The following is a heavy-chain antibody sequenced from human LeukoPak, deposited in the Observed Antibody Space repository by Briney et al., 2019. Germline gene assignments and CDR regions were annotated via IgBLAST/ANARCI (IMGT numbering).Heavy chain of an antibody. Sequence: ASVKVSCKASGYTFTGYYMHWVRQAPGQGLEWMGWINPNSGGTNYAQKFQGRVTMTRDTSISTAYMELSRLRSDDTAVYYCARDRSGGLLRLFDPWGQGTLVTVSS. V-gene: IGHV1-2*02. J-gene: IGHJ5*02. D-gene: IGHD3-10*01. CDR3: ARDRSGGLLRLFDP. CDR1: GYTFTGYY. CDR2: INPNSGGT.